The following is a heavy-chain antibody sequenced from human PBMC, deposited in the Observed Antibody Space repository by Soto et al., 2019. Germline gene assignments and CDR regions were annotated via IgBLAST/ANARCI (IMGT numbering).Heavy chain of an antibody. J-gene: IGHJ4*02. V-gene: IGHV5-51*01. Sequence: PGESLKISGKVSGYTFTIYCIGWVRQMPGKGLEWMGIIYPSDSDTRYSPSFQGQVTISADQSINTAYLQWDSLKASDTAIYYCARPANTVADHFDLWGQGTPVTVSS. CDR3: ARPANTVADHFDL. D-gene: IGHD4-17*01. CDR1: GYTFTIYC. CDR2: IYPSDSDT.